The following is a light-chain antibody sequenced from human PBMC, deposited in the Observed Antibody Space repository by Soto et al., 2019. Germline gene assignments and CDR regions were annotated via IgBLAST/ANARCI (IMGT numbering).Light chain of an antibody. Sequence: EIVLTQSPATLSLSPGERVTLSCRASQSIDNYLAWYQQRPGQAPRLLIYDTSNRATDVPARFSGSGSATDFTLTISSLEPEDFAVYYWKQLHNGRGTFGQGTKVEIK. CDR1: QSIDNY. CDR2: DTS. CDR3: KQLHNGRGT. J-gene: IGKJ1*01. V-gene: IGKV3-11*01.